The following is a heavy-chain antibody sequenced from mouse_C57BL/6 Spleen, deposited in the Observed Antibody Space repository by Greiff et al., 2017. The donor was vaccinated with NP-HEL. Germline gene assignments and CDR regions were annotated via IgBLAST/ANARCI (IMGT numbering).Heavy chain of an antibody. CDR3: ARAYYDYGQLDY. V-gene: IGHV1-69*01. CDR1: GYTFTSYW. J-gene: IGHJ2*01. D-gene: IGHD2-4*01. Sequence: QVQLQQSGAELVMPGASVKLSCKASGYTFTSYWMHWVKQRPGQGLEWIGEIDPSDSYTNYNQKFKGKSTLTVDKSSSTAYMQLSSLTSEDSAVYYCARAYYDYGQLDYWGQGTTLTVSS. CDR2: IDPSDSYT.